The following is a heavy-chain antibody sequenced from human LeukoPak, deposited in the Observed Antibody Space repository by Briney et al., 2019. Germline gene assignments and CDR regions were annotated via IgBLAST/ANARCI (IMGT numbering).Heavy chain of an antibody. J-gene: IGHJ6*02. Sequence: SETLSLTCTVSGGSISSYYWSWIRQPPGKGLEWIGYIYYSGSTNYNPSLKSRVTISVDTSKNQFSLKLSSVIAADTAVYYCARDQGITGTAGAYYYYGMDVWGQGTTVTVSS. D-gene: IGHD1-20*01. CDR3: ARDQGITGTAGAYYYYGMDV. CDR1: GGSISSYY. CDR2: IYYSGST. V-gene: IGHV4-59*01.